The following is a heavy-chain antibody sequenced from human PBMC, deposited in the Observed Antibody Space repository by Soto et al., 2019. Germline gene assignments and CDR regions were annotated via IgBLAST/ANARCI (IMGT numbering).Heavy chain of an antibody. CDR1: GDSVSSNSAS. CDR3: ASSAFVGWLEVNSFDY. V-gene: IGHV6-1*01. J-gene: IGHJ4*02. D-gene: IGHD6-19*01. CDR2: TYYRSKWYN. Sequence: SQTLSLTCAISGDSVSSNSASWNWIRQSPSRGLEWLGRTYYRSKWYNDYAVSVKSRITINPDTSKNQFSRQLNSVTPEDTAVYYCASSAFVGWLEVNSFDYWGQGTLVTVSS.